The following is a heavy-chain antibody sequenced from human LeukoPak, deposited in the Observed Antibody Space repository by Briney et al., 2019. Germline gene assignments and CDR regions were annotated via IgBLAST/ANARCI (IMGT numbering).Heavy chain of an antibody. CDR3: ARETSSDAFDI. Sequence: GGSLRLSCAASGFTFSSYAMSWVRQAPGKGLEWVSAISGSGGTIYYADSVKGRFTISRDNAKNSLYLQMNSLRAEDTAVYYCARETSSDAFDIWGQGTMVTVSS. J-gene: IGHJ3*02. CDR2: ISGSGGTI. V-gene: IGHV3-23*01. D-gene: IGHD2-2*01. CDR1: GFTFSSYA.